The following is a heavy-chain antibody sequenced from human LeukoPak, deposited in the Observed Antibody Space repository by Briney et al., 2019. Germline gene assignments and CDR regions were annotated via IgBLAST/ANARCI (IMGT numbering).Heavy chain of an antibody. J-gene: IGHJ4*02. CDR2: ISYDGSNK. V-gene: IGHV3-30*18. D-gene: IGHD3-22*01. CDR1: GFTFSSYG. Sequence: GRSLRLSYAASGFTFSSYGMHWVRQAPGKGLEWVAVISYDGSNKYYADSVKGRFTISRDNSKNTLYLQMNSLRAEDTAVYYCAKDRLDEISSGCFDYWGQGTLVTVSS. CDR3: AKDRLDEISSGCFDY.